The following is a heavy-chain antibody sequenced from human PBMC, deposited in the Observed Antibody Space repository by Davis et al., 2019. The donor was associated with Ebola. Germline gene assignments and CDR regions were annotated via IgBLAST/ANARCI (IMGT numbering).Heavy chain of an antibody. Sequence: SETLSLTCTVSGGSISSYYWSWIRQPPGKGLEWIGYIYYSGSTNYNPSLKSRVTISVDRSKNQFSLKLSSVTAADTAVYYCARYVDTAMVFDYWGQGTLVTVSS. V-gene: IGHV4-59*12. CDR1: GGSISSYY. J-gene: IGHJ4*02. CDR3: ARYVDTAMVFDY. D-gene: IGHD5-18*01. CDR2: IYYSGST.